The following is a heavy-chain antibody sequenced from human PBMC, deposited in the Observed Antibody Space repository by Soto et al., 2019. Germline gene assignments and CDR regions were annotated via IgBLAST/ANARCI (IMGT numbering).Heavy chain of an antibody. Sequence: GGSLRLSCAASGFTFSSYAMHWVRQAPGKGLEWVALISFDGSTQYYADPVKGRFTISRDNSKNMLYLQMNSLRAEDTALYSCARRSESFCTGGSCYDNWLDPWGQGTLVTVSS. J-gene: IGHJ5*02. CDR1: GFTFSSYA. CDR2: ISFDGSTQ. CDR3: ARRSESFCTGGSCYDNWLDP. D-gene: IGHD2-15*01. V-gene: IGHV3-30-3*01.